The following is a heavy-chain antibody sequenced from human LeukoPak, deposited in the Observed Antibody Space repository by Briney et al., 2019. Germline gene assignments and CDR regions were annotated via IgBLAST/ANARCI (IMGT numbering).Heavy chain of an antibody. Sequence: GGSLRLSCAASGFTFSSYAMSWVRQAPGKGLEWVSAISGSGGSTYYADSVKSRFTISRDNSKNTLYLQMNSLRAEDTAVYYCAKAVPTIAARLCWFDPWGQGTLVTVSS. V-gene: IGHV3-23*01. CDR3: AKAVPTIAARLCWFDP. J-gene: IGHJ5*02. D-gene: IGHD6-6*01. CDR1: GFTFSSYA. CDR2: ISGSGGST.